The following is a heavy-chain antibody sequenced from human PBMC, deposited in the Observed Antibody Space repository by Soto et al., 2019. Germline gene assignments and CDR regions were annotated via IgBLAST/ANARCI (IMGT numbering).Heavy chain of an antibody. V-gene: IGHV4-59*12. J-gene: IGHJ6*03. Sequence: PSETLSLTCAVSGGSINGYYWSWIRQPPGKPLEWIGYIYYSGSTNYNPSLESRVTISVDTSKNQFSLKLSSVTAADTAVYYCARGPIVVVPAATVYYYYYYMDVWGKGTTVTVSS. CDR2: IYYSGST. CDR3: ARGPIVVVPAATVYYYYYYMDV. CDR1: GGSINGYY. D-gene: IGHD2-2*01.